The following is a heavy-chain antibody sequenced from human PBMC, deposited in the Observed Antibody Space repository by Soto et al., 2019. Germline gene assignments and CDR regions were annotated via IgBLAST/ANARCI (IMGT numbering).Heavy chain of an antibody. CDR3: AREGQWLLYGNWFDP. J-gene: IGHJ5*02. CDR2: IKQDGSEK. Sequence: PGGSLRLSCAASGFTFSSYWMSWVRQAPGKGLEWVANIKQDGSEKYYVDSVKGRFTISRDNAKNSLYLQMNSLRAEDTAVYYCAREGQWLLYGNWFDPWGQGTLVTVSS. CDR1: GFTFSSYW. V-gene: IGHV3-7*03. D-gene: IGHD6-19*01.